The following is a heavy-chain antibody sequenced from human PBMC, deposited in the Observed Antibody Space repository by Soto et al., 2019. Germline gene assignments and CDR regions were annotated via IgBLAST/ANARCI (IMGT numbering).Heavy chain of an antibody. J-gene: IGHJ4*02. D-gene: IGHD4-17*01. Sequence: EVQLVESGAGLVQPGGSLRLSCAASGFTFSSYWMHWVRQAPGKGLVWVSRINSDGSTTSYADSVKGRFTISRDNAKNTLYLQMNSLRAEDTALYYCARDKYGEVGFDYWGQGTLVTVSS. V-gene: IGHV3-74*01. CDR2: INSDGSTT. CDR1: GFTFSSYW. CDR3: ARDKYGEVGFDY.